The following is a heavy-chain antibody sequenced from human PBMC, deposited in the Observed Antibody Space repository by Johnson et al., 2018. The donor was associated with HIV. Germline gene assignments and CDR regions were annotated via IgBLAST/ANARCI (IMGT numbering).Heavy chain of an antibody. CDR2: ISYDGSNK. Sequence: VQLVESGGGVVQPGRSLRLSCAASGFTSSSYAMHWVRQAPGKGLEWVAVISYDGSNKYYADSVKGRFTISRDNSKNTLYLQMNSLRAEDTAVYYCAREVKRYAFDIWGQGTMVTVSS. V-gene: IGHV3-30*04. CDR1: GFTSSSYA. J-gene: IGHJ3*02. CDR3: AREVKRYAFDI.